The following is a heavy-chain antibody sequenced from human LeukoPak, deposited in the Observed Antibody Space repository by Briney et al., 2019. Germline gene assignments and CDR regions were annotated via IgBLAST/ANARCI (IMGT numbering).Heavy chain of an antibody. V-gene: IGHV3-30*18. Sequence: GGSLRLSCTASGFTFSSYGMHWVRQAPGKGLEWVTVISYDESNKHYADSVKGRFTISRDTSRNTLYLQMDSLRAEDTALYYCAKDSSTGWYCFDYWGQGTVVTVSS. CDR3: AKDSSTGWYCFDY. D-gene: IGHD2-2*01. CDR2: ISYDESNK. J-gene: IGHJ4*02. CDR1: GFTFSSYG.